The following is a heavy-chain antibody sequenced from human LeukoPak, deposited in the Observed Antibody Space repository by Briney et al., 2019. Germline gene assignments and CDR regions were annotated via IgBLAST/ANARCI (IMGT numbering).Heavy chain of an antibody. CDR1: GFTFSTYE. V-gene: IGHV3-48*03. J-gene: IGHJ4*02. D-gene: IGHD2-21*01. CDR2: ISSNGKTI. Sequence: GGSLRLSCAASGFTFSTYEMNWVRQAPGKGLEWISYISSNGKTIYYSDSVKGRSTISRDNAKNSLYLQMNGLRAEDTAVYYCAALWSFDYWGQGTLVSVSS. CDR3: AALWSFDY.